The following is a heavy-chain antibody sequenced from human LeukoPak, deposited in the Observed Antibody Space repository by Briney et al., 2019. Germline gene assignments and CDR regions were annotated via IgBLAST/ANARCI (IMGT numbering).Heavy chain of an antibody. V-gene: IGHV4-59*01. CDR1: GGSISSYY. D-gene: IGHD3-3*01. CDR2: IYYSGST. Sequence: SETLSLTCTVSGGSISSYYWSWIRQPPGKGLERIGYIYYSGSTNYNPSLKSRVTISVDTSRNQFSLKLSSVTAADTAVYYCARDLSWSGYLGSWFDPWGQGTLVTVSS. CDR3: ARDLSWSGYLGSWFDP. J-gene: IGHJ5*02.